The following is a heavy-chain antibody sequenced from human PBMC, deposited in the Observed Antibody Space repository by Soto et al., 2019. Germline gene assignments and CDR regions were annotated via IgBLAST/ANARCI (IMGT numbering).Heavy chain of an antibody. CDR2: INPSGGST. CDR1: GYTFTSYY. J-gene: IGHJ4*02. V-gene: IGHV1-46*01. CDR3: ARPANTVADHFDL. Sequence: ASVKVSCKASGYTFTSYYMHWVRQAPGQGLEWMGIINPSGGSTSYAQKFQGRVTMTRDTSTSTVYMELSSLKASDTAIYYCARPANTVADHFDLWGQGTPVTV. D-gene: IGHD4-17*01.